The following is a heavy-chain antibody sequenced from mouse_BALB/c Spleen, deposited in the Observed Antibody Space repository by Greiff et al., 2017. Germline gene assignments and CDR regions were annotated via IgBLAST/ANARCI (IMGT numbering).Heavy chain of an antibody. J-gene: IGHJ2*01. V-gene: IGHV2-6-5*01. D-gene: IGHD3-2*01. Sequence: VHLVESGPGLVAPSQSLSITCTVSGFSLTDYGVSWIRQPPGKGLEWLGVIWGGGSTYYNSALKSRLSISKDNSKSQVFLKMNSLQTDDTAMYYCAKQTARATYNFDYWGQGTTLTVSS. CDR3: AKQTARATYNFDY. CDR1: GFSLTDYG. CDR2: IWGGGST.